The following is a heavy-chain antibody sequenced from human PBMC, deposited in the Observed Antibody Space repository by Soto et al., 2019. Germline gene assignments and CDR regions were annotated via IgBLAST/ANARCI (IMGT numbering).Heavy chain of an antibody. D-gene: IGHD2-8*01. CDR2: ISGSGGST. Sequence: QTGGSLRLSCAASGFTFSSYAMSWVRQAPGKGLEWVSAISGSGGSTYYADSVKGRFTISRDNSKNTLYLQMNSLRAEDTAVYYCAKATIMVYAISYYYYGMDVWGQGTTVTVSS. CDR1: GFTFSSYA. J-gene: IGHJ6*02. V-gene: IGHV3-23*01. CDR3: AKATIMVYAISYYYYGMDV.